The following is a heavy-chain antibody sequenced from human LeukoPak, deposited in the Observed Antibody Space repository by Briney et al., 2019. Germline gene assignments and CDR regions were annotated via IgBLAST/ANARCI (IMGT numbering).Heavy chain of an antibody. CDR2: MCANGDST. J-gene: IGHJ4*02. CDR1: GFTFSGYA. CDR3: AKVGDYSNYYDY. Sequence: GGSLRLSCAASGFTFSGYAMSWVRQAPGKGLEWVSAMCANGDSTYYVDSVRGRFTISRDNSKNTLYLQMNSLRAEDTAVYYCAKVGDYSNYYDYWGQGTLVTVSS. D-gene: IGHD4-11*01. V-gene: IGHV3-23*01.